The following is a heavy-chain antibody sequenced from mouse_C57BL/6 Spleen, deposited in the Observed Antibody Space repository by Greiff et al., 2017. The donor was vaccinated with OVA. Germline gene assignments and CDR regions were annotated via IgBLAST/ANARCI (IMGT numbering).Heavy chain of an antibody. V-gene: IGHV1-78*01. Sequence: VQLVESDAELVKPGASVKISCKVSGYTFTDHTIHWMKQRPEQGLEWIGYIYPRDGSTKYNEKFKGKATLTADKSSSTAYMQLNSLTSEDSAVYFCAREGEIYYDYLDYWGQGTTLTVSS. D-gene: IGHD2-4*01. CDR2: IYPRDGST. CDR1: GYTFTDHT. J-gene: IGHJ2*01. CDR3: AREGEIYYDYLDY.